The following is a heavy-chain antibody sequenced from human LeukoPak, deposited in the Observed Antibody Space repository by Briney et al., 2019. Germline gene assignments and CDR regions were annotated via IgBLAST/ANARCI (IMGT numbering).Heavy chain of an antibody. CDR3: ATAGSSGYYYFDY. D-gene: IGHD3-22*01. CDR1: GYTLTELS. Sequence: VASVKVSCKVSGYTLTELSMHWVRQAPGKGLEWMGGFDPEDGETIYAQKFQGRVTMTEDTSTDTAYMELSSLRSEDTAVYYRATAGSSGYYYFDYWGQGTLVTVSS. CDR2: FDPEDGET. J-gene: IGHJ4*02. V-gene: IGHV1-24*01.